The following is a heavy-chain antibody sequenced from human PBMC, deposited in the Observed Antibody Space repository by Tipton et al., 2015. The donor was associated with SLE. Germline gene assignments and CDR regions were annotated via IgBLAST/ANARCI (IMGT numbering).Heavy chain of an antibody. J-gene: IGHJ4*02. CDR1: GGSISSGSYY. CDR3: ARALGPTIFGVGY. D-gene: IGHD3-3*01. CDR2: IYTSGST. V-gene: IGHV4-61*02. Sequence: TLSLTCTVSGGSISSGSYYWSWIRQPAGKGLEWIGRIYTSGSTSYNPSLKSRVTISVDTSKNQFSLKLSSVTAADTAVYYCARALGPTIFGVGYWGQGTLVTVSS.